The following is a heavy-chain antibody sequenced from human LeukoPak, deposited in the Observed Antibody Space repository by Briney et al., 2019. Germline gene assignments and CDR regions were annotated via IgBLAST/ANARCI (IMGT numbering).Heavy chain of an antibody. Sequence: SETLSLTCTVSGGSISSYYWSWIRQPAGKVLEWIGRIYTNGSTNYNPSLKSRVTMSVDTSKNQFSLKLSSVTAADTAVYYCAREIYGPTEDPRSMYYFDYWGQGTLVTVSS. CDR2: IYTNGST. CDR3: AREIYGPTEDPRSMYYFDY. V-gene: IGHV4-4*07. CDR1: GGSISSYY. J-gene: IGHJ4*02. D-gene: IGHD2/OR15-2a*01.